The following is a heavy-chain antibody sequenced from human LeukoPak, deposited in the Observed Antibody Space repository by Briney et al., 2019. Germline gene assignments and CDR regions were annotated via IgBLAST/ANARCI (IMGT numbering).Heavy chain of an antibody. D-gene: IGHD2-2*01. CDR3: ARGRWGQYQLLYYYYGMDV. CDR2: ISSSSSYI. Sequence: PGGSLRLSCAASGFTFSSYSMNWVRQAPGKGLEWVSSISSSSSYIYYADSVKGRFTISRDNAKNSLYLQMNSLRAEDTAVYYCARGRWGQYQLLYYYYGMDVWGQGTTVTVSS. CDR1: GFTFSSYS. J-gene: IGHJ6*02. V-gene: IGHV3-21*01.